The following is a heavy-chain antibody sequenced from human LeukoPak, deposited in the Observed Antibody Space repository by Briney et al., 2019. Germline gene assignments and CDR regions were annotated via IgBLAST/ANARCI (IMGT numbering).Heavy chain of an antibody. D-gene: IGHD3-10*01. CDR3: ASGFLSGRGVVGY. CDR2: INLDGSSA. Sequence: GGSLRLSCAASGFTFSNYWMHWVRQAPGKGLVWVSRINLDGSSATYADSVKGRFTTSRDNAKNTLYLQMNSLSAEDTAVYYCASGFLSGRGVVGYWGQGTLVTVSS. V-gene: IGHV3-74*01. CDR1: GFTFSNYW. J-gene: IGHJ4*02.